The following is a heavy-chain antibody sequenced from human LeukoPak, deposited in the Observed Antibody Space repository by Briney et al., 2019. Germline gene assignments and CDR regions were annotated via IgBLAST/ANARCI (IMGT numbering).Heavy chain of an antibody. J-gene: IGHJ4*02. CDR2: ISYDGSNK. CDR1: GFTFSSYA. V-gene: IGHV3-30*04. D-gene: IGHD3-10*01. Sequence: GRSLRLSCAASGFTFSSYAMHWVRQASGKGLEWVAVISYDGSNKYYADSVKGRFTISRDNSKNTLYLQMNSLRAEDTAVYYCAREYYGSGSYTRSLDYWGQGTLVTVSS. CDR3: AREYYGSGSYTRSLDY.